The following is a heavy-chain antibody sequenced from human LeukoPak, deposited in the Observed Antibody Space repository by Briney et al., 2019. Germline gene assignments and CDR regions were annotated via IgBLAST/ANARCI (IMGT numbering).Heavy chain of an antibody. Sequence: GGSLRLSCAASGFTFSTYAMTWVRQAPGEGLEWVANIEHYGNDKYYADSLKGRFTISRDNSQNSLYLQMNSLRAEDTAVYYCARDLEDSSPFGAFDMWGQGTMVTVSS. J-gene: IGHJ3*02. CDR3: ARDLEDSSPFGAFDM. CDR2: IEHYGNDK. V-gene: IGHV3-7*05. CDR1: GFTFSTYA. D-gene: IGHD3-22*01.